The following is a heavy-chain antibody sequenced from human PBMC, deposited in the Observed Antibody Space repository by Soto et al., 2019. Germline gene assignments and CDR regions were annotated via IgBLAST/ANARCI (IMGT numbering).Heavy chain of an antibody. D-gene: IGHD2-15*01. J-gene: IGHJ5*02. CDR3: ARDRVARTLRVNNWFDP. Sequence: QVQLVESGGGVVQPGRSLRLSCAASGFTFSSYAMHWVRQAPGKGLEWVAVISYDGSNKYYADSVKGRFTISRDNSKNTLYLQMNSLRAEDTAVYYCARDRVARTLRVNNWFDPWGQGTLVTVSS. V-gene: IGHV3-30-3*01. CDR2: ISYDGSNK. CDR1: GFTFSSYA.